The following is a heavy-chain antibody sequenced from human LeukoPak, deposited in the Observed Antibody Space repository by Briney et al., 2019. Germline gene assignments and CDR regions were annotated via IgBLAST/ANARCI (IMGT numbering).Heavy chain of an antibody. V-gene: IGHV3-33*08. J-gene: IGHJ3*02. Sequence: QPGGSLRLSCAASGFPFNNHWMSWVRQAPGKGLEWVAVIWYDGSNKYYADSVKGRFTISRDNSKNTLYLQMNSLRAEDTAVYYCAGDQTGAFDIWGQGTMVTVSS. CDR3: AGDQTGAFDI. CDR1: GFPFNNHW. CDR2: IWYDGSNK.